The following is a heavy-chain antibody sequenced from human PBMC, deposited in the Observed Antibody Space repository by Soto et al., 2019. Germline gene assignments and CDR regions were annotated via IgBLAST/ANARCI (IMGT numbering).Heavy chain of an antibody. CDR2: IRGTGGET. Sequence: EVQLLESGGGMVQPGGSLRVSCAASGFTFRNFVMSWVRQAPGKGLEWVSAIRGTGGETFYADSVKGRFTISRDNSKNTLYLPRNSLRAEDTALYFCAQERGWGVVSPSHDYWGQGTLVTVSS. J-gene: IGHJ4*02. V-gene: IGHV3-23*01. CDR1: GFTFRNFV. D-gene: IGHD2-21*01. CDR3: AQERGWGVVSPSHDY.